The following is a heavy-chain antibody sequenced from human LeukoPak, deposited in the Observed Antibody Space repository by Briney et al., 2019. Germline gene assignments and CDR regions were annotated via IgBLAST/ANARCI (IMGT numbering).Heavy chain of an antibody. CDR1: GGSISGYY. J-gene: IGHJ4*02. D-gene: IGHD5-18*01. V-gene: IGHV4-34*01. Sequence: SETLSLTCTVSGGSISGYYWSWIRQPPGKGLEWIGEINHSGSTNYNPSLKSRVTISVDTSKNQFSLKLSSVTAADTAVYYCARGHSPDYWGQGTLVTVSS. CDR2: INHSGST. CDR3: ARGHSPDY.